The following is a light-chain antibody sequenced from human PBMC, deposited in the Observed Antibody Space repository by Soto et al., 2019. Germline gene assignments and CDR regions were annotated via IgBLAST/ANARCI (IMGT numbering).Light chain of an antibody. CDR2: KAS. Sequence: IQMTQSPSTLSASVGDRVTITFRASQTISNWLAWYQQKPGKAPKLLIYKASTLESGVPSRFSGSGSGTEFTLTISSLQPEDFATYYCQQYNSYSQTFGQGTKVDI. J-gene: IGKJ1*01. CDR1: QTISNW. CDR3: QQYNSYSQT. V-gene: IGKV1-5*03.